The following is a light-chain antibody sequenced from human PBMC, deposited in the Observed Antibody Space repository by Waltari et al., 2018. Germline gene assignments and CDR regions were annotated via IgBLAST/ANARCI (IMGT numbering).Light chain of an antibody. J-gene: IGKJ1*01. CDR2: GAS. CDR3: QHYLRLPVT. CDR1: QSVSRA. V-gene: IGKV3-20*01. Sequence: EIVLTQSPGTLSLSLGERATVSCRASQSVSRALAWYQQKPGQAPRLLIYGASTSATGIPDRFSGSGSVTDFSLTISILEPDDFAVYYCQHYLRLPVTFGQGTTVEI.